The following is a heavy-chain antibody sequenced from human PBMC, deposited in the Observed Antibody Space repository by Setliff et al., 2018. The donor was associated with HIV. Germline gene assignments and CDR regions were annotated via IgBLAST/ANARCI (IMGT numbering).Heavy chain of an antibody. D-gene: IGHD6-13*01. CDR2: IYYSGTA. V-gene: IGHV4-31*03. J-gene: IGHJ2*01. CDR1: GGSISGGGYY. CDR3: ARLCIAAAGTRSIPWYFDL. Sequence: SETLSLTCTVSGGSISGGGYYWTWIRQYPGRGLEWIGYIYYSGTAYYKPALRSRVTISVDTSKNQFSLKLSSVTAADTAVYYCARLCIAAAGTRSIPWYFDLWGRGTLVTVSS.